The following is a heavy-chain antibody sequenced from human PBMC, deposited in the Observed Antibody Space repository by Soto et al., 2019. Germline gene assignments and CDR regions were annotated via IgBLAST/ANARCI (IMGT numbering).Heavy chain of an antibody. CDR3: ARGVVVVSRNYYGMDV. V-gene: IGHV1-69*13. CDR1: GGTFSSYA. D-gene: IGHD2-21*01. J-gene: IGHJ6*02. CDR2: IIPIFGTA. Sequence: SVKVSCKASGGTFSSYAISWVRQAPGQGLEWMGGIIPIFGTANYAQKFQGRVTITADESTSTAYMELSSLRSEDTAVYYCARGVVVVSRNYYGMDVRGQGTTVTVSS.